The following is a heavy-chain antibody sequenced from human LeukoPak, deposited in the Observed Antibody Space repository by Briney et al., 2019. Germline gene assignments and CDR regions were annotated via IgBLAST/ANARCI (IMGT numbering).Heavy chain of an antibody. CDR1: GYTFTGYY. CDR2: INPNSGGT. CDR3: ARAPDDYDFWSGPFDY. D-gene: IGHD3-3*01. V-gene: IGHV1-2*02. J-gene: IGHJ4*02. Sequence: ASVKVSCKASGYTFTGYYMHWVRQAPGQGLERMGWINPNSGGTNYAQKFQGRVTMTRDTSISTAYMELRSLRSDDTAVYYCARAPDDYDFWSGPFDYWGRGTLVTVSS.